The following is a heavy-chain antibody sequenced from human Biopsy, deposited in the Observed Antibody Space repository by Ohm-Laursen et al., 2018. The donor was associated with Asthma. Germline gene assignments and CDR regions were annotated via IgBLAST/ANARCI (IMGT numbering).Heavy chain of an antibody. Sequence: SLRLSCTASGFMFRSFGMHWVRQAPGKGLEWAAVISYDGNHKFYEDSVKGRFTISRDNAKNSLYLQMQSLRPEDTAFYYCARSADYYDSTDYLDFWGRGTLVTVSS. V-gene: IGHV3-30*03. CDR1: GFMFRSFG. CDR3: ARSADYYDSTDYLDF. J-gene: IGHJ4*01. CDR2: ISYDGNHK. D-gene: IGHD3-22*01.